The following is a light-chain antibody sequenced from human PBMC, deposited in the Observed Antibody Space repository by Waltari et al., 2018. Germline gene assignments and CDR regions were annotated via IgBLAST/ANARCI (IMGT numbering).Light chain of an antibody. J-gene: IGLJ3*02. CDR1: SSNIGSNI. CDR3: AAWDDTLNGRWE. Sequence: QSVLTQPPSASATPGQRVTISCSGSSSNIGSNIVNWYQQVPGTTPKLRIYRNDQRPSGVPDRFSGSKSGTSASLAISGLRSEDEADYYCAAWDDTLNGRWECGGGTKLTVL. V-gene: IGLV1-44*01. CDR2: RND.